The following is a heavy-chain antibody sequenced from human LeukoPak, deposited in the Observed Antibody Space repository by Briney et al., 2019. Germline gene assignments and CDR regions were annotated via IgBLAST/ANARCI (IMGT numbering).Heavy chain of an antibody. V-gene: IGHV4-61*02. Sequence: SQTLSLTCNVSGASTSDNNFYWNWIRQPAGESLEWIGRTFNGGSPNYNPSLLSRVTISMDTSTNQFSLKLNSVTAADTAIYYCARGVVSPRFFDYMDVWGKGTRVTVSS. CDR3: ARGVVSPRFFDYMDV. J-gene: IGHJ6*03. CDR1: GASTSDNNFY. CDR2: TFNGGSP. D-gene: IGHD2-2*01.